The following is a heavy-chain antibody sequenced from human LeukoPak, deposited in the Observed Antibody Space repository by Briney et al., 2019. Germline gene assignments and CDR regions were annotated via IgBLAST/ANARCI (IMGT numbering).Heavy chain of an antibody. D-gene: IGHD6-13*01. J-gene: IGHJ4*02. CDR2: IYWNDDK. CDR3: AHRRRPSSSWPVSYFDY. CDR1: GFSLSTSGVG. V-gene: IGHV2-5*01. Sequence: ASGPTLVNPTQTLTLTCTFSGFSLSTSGVGVGRIRQPPGKALEWLVLIYWNDDKRYSPSLKSRLTITKDTSKNQVVLTMTNMDPVDTATYYCAHRRRPSSSWPVSYFDYWGQGTLVTVSS.